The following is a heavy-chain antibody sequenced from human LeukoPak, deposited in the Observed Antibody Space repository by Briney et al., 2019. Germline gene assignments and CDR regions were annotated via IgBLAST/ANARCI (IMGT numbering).Heavy chain of an antibody. Sequence: ASVKVSCKASGGTFSSYAISWVRQAPGQGLEWMGGIIPIFGTANYAQKFQGRVTITRDTSASTAYMELSSLRSEDTAVYYCAREGPNWGYAFDIWGQGTMVTVS. CDR1: GGTFSSYA. CDR2: IIPIFGTA. D-gene: IGHD7-27*01. J-gene: IGHJ3*02. CDR3: AREGPNWGYAFDI. V-gene: IGHV1-69*05.